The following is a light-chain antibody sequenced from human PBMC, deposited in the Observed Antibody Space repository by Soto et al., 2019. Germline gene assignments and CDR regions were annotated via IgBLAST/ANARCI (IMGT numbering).Light chain of an antibody. CDR2: AAS. CDR1: QGISNY. CDR3: PQNNSYLLT. V-gene: IGKV1-16*02. Sequence: DIQMTQSPSSLSASVGDRVTITCRACQGISNYLAWFQQKPGKAPKSLIYAASNLQSGVPSKFGRRRSCQDLRVRVGSLQPEDFETYGWPQNNSYLLTIGGGTKVDIK. J-gene: IGKJ4*01.